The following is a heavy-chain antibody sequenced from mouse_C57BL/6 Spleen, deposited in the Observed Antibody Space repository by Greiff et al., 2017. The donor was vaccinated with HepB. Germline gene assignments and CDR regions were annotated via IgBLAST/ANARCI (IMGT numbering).Heavy chain of an antibody. V-gene: IGHV1-64*01. CDR2: IHPNSGST. D-gene: IGHD2-4*01. J-gene: IGHJ3*01. Sequence: QVQLQQPGAELVKPGASVKLSCKASGYTFTSYWMHWVKQRPGQGLEWIGMIHPNSGSTNYNEKFKSKATLTVDKSYSTAYMQLSSLTSEDSAVYYCAREGGDDYDGDWFAYWGQGTLVTVSA. CDR3: AREGGDDYDGDWFAY. CDR1: GYTFTSYW.